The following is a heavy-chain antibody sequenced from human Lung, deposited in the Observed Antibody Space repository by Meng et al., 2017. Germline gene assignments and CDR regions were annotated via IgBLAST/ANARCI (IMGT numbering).Heavy chain of an antibody. V-gene: IGHV3-23*01. Sequence: EVQPMESGGGLVQPGGSLRLSCAASGFTFTAFSMTWVRQAPGKGLEWVSTISSTGDSTFYPDSVKGRFIVSRDNSKNTLYLQMNSLRAEDTAIYYCAKEAAMASWGQGTLVTVSS. CDR3: AKEAAMAS. CDR1: GFTFTAFS. J-gene: IGHJ5*02. CDR2: ISSTGDST. D-gene: IGHD5-18*01.